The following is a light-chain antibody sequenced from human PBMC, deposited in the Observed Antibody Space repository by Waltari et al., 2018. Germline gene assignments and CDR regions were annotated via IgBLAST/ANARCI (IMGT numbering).Light chain of an antibody. CDR1: QSASTSY. CDR2: GAS. V-gene: IGKV3-20*01. CDR3: QQYGSSPRT. J-gene: IGKJ1*01. Sequence: EIVLTQSPGTLSLSTGERATLSCRASQSASTSYLAWYKQKPGQAPRLLIYGASSRATGIPDRFSGSGSGTDFTLTISRLEPEDFAVYYCQQYGSSPRTFGQGTKVEIK.